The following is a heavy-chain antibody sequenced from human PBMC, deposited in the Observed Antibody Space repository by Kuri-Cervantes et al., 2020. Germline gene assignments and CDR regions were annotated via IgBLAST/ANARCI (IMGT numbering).Heavy chain of an antibody. V-gene: IGHV7-4-1*02. CDR3: AREGGARITIFGVAHGYYMDV. CDR2: INTNTGNP. Sequence: ASVKVSCKASGYTFTSYAMNWVRQAPGQGLEWMGWINTNTGNPTYAQGFTGRFVFSLDTPVSTAYLQISSLRSEDTAVYYCAREGGARITIFGVAHGYYMDVWGKGTTVTVSS. D-gene: IGHD3-3*01. CDR1: GYTFTSYA. J-gene: IGHJ6*03.